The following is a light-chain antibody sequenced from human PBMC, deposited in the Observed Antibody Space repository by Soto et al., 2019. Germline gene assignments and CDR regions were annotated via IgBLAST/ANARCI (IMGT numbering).Light chain of an antibody. CDR1: QSISKW. V-gene: IGKV1-5*03. J-gene: IGKJ2*01. CDR3: QQFSSHSST. Sequence: DIQMTQSPSTLSASVGDRVTITCRASQSISKWLARYQHKPGQAPKLLIYKASILESGVPSRFSGSGSETDFTLSINSLQPDDFATYYCQQFSSHSSTFGQGTKLEIK. CDR2: KAS.